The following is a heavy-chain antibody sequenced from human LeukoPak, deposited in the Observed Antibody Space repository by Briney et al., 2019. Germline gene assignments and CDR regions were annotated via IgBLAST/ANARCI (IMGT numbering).Heavy chain of an antibody. CDR2: IYYTGNT. CDR3: ARDRGYYDTSGYYGDAFDI. CDR1: GVSISSSNSY. J-gene: IGHJ3*02. D-gene: IGHD3-22*01. Sequence: SETLSLTCTVSGVSISSSNSYWGWIRQPPGKGLEWIGSIYYTGNTYYNASLKSQVSISIDTSKNQFSLKLTSVTAADTAVYYCARDRGYYDTSGYYGDAFDIWGQGTKVTVSS. V-gene: IGHV4-39*02.